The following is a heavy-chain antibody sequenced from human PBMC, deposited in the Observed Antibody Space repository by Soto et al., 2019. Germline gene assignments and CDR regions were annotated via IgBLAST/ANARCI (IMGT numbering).Heavy chain of an antibody. D-gene: IGHD5-12*01. V-gene: IGHV6-1*01. CDR3: ARARVDIVATGDTNWFDP. J-gene: IGHJ5*02. CDR2: TYYRSKWYN. CDR1: GDSVSSNSAA. Sequence: SQTLSLTCAISGDSVSSNSAAWNWIRQSPSRGLEWLGRTYYRSKWYNDYAVSVKSRITINPDTSKNQFSLQLNSVTPEDTAVYYCARARVDIVATGDTNWFDPWGQGTLVTVSS.